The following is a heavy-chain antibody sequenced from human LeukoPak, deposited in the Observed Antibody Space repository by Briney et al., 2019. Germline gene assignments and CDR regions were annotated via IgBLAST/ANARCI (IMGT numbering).Heavy chain of an antibody. V-gene: IGHV3-21*01. D-gene: IGHD3-22*01. CDR3: ASLDYDSSGYYPEGFDY. CDR2: ISSGSSYI. Sequence: GGSLRLSCAASGFTFRKYNMNWVRQAPGKGLEWVSAISSGSSYIYYADSVKGRFTISRDNAKNSLYLQMNSLRAEDTAVYYCASLDYDSSGYYPEGFDYWGQGTLVTVSS. CDR1: GFTFRKYN. J-gene: IGHJ4*02.